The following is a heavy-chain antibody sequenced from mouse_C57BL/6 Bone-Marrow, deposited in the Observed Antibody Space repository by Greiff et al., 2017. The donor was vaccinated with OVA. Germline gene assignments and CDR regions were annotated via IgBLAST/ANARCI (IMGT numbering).Heavy chain of an antibody. V-gene: IGHV1-15*01. CDR1: GYTFTDYE. CDR2: IDPETGGT. Sequence: VQLQQSGAELVRPGASVTLSCKASGYTFTDYEMHWVKQTPVHGLEWIGAIDPETGGTAYNQKFKGKAILTADKSSSTAYMELRSLTSEDSAVYYCTKIYYGDDEGYYYAMDYWGQETPVTVSS. J-gene: IGHJ4*01. CDR3: TKIYYGDDEGYYYAMDY. D-gene: IGHD2-2*01.